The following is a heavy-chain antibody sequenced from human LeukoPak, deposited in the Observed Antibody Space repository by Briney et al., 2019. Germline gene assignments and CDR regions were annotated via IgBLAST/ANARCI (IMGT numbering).Heavy chain of an antibody. D-gene: IGHD4-17*01. J-gene: IGHJ2*01. V-gene: IGHV1-18*01. Sequence: ASVKVSCKTSGYTFSTYGISWVRQAPGQGLEWMGWISVYNGNTNYAQKLQGRVTMTTDTSTNTAYMELRSLRSDDTAVYYCARGGVDYGDYKWYFDLWGRGTLVTVSS. CDR3: ARGGVDYGDYKWYFDL. CDR1: GYTFSTYG. CDR2: ISVYNGNT.